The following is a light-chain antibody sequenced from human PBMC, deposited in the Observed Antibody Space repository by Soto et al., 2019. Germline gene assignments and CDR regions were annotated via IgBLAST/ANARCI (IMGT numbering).Light chain of an antibody. CDR3: FLTDSGSRV. Sequence: QAVVTQEPSLTVSPGGTVTLTCGSSTGAVTSGHYPYWFQQKPGQPPRTLIYDISKKHSWTPARFSGSLLGGKAALTLSGAQPEDEADYYCFLTDSGSRVFGGGTKLTVL. CDR2: DIS. J-gene: IGLJ2*01. CDR1: TGAVTSGHY. V-gene: IGLV7-46*01.